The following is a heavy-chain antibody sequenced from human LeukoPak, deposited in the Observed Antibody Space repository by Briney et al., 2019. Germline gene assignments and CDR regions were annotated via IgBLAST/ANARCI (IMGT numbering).Heavy chain of an antibody. D-gene: IGHD6-13*01. CDR2: ISIISSII. CDR1: GFTFSTYS. Sequence: GGCLRLSCAASGFTFSTYSMSWVRQAPGKGLEWVSYISIISSIIYYADSVKGRFTISRDNARNSLYLQMNSLRAEDTAVYYCTRSRPGTEAGQPDFDYWGQGTLVSASS. CDR3: TRSRPGTEAGQPDFDY. J-gene: IGHJ4*02. V-gene: IGHV3-48*01.